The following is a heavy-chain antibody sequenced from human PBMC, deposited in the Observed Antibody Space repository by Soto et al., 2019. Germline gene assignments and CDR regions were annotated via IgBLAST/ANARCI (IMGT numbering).Heavy chain of an antibody. CDR3: ARSDGRY. CDR1: GGSISSYY. Sequence: QVQLQESGPGLVKPSETLSLTCTVSGGSISSYYWSWIRQPPGKGLEWIGYIYYSASTNYNPSLKSRVTTSVDTSKNQSSLKVSSVTAAHTAVYYCARSDGRYWGQGTLVTVSS. V-gene: IGHV4-59*01. CDR2: IYYSAST. J-gene: IGHJ4*02.